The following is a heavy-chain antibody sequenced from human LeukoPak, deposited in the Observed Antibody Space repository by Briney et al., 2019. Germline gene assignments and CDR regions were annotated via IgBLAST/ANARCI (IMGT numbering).Heavy chain of an antibody. CDR3: ARGGGYDKSFDY. CDR2: IYSGGST. D-gene: IGHD5-12*01. J-gene: IGHJ4*02. CDR1: GFTVSSNY. Sequence: GSLRPSCAASGFTVSSNYMSWVRQAPGKGLGWVSVIYSGGSTYYADSVKGRFTISRDNSKNTLYLQMNSLRAEDTAVYYCARGGGYDKSFDYWGQGTLVTVSS. V-gene: IGHV3-53*01.